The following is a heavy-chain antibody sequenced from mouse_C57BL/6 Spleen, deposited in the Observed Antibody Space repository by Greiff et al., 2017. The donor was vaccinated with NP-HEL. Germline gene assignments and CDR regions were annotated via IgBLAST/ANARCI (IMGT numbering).Heavy chain of an antibody. CDR3: ARPLLFWFAY. CDR1: GFTFSDYG. CDR2: ISSGSSTI. Sequence: VQLKQSGGGLVKPGGSLKLSCAASGFTFSDYGMHWVRQAPEKGLEWVAYISSGSSTIYYADTVKGRFTISRDNAKNTLFLQMTSLRSEDTAMYYCARPLLFWFAYWGQGTLVTVSA. J-gene: IGHJ3*01. D-gene: IGHD2-1*01. V-gene: IGHV5-17*01.